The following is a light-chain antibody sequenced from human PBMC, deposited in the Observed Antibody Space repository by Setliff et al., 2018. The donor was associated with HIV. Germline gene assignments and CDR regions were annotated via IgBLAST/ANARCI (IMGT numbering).Light chain of an antibody. Sequence: SYELTQPLSESVALGQTARITCGGDNIGSKTVHWYQQKPGQAPVLVIYRDTNRPSGIPERFSGSNSGNTATLTISRAQAGDEADCYCQVWDSSVHVVFGGGTK. J-gene: IGLJ2*01. CDR2: RDT. CDR1: NIGSKT. V-gene: IGLV3-9*01. CDR3: QVWDSSVHVV.